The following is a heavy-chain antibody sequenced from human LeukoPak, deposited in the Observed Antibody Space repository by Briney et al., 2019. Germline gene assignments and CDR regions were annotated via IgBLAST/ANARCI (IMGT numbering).Heavy chain of an antibody. CDR2: ISGSGGST. D-gene: IGHD1-26*01. CDR1: GFTFSSYG. Sequence: PGGSLRLSCAASGFTFSSYGMSWVRQAPGKGLEWVSAISGSGGSTYYADSVKGRFTISRDNSKNTLYLQMNSLRVDDTAIYYCAKSGASPLYHLDVWGKGATVTVSS. CDR3: AKSGASPLYHLDV. V-gene: IGHV3-23*01. J-gene: IGHJ6*03.